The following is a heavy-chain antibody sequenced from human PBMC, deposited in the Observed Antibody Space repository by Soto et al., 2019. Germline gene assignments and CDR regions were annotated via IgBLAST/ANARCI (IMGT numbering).Heavy chain of an antibody. CDR2: ISGGGSK. D-gene: IGHD1-26*01. CDR1: GFIFDNYA. Sequence: EVVLLESGGGLEQPGGSLRLSCAASGFIFDNYAMNWVRQAPGKGLEWVSRISGGGSKYYADSVRGRFTISRDISRNTLSLQMNSLRPEDTAVYYCVASWEMSLIGYFGYWGQGTRVTVSS. CDR3: VASWEMSLIGYFGY. J-gene: IGHJ4*02. V-gene: IGHV3-23*01.